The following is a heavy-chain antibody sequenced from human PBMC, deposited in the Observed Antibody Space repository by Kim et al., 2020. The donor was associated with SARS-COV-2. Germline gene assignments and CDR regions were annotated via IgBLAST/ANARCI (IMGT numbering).Heavy chain of an antibody. D-gene: IGHD3-22*01. Sequence: KLQRRVTITADASTSTAYMELSSLRSEDTAVYYCARTEVSLDYYYYGMDVWGQGTTVTVSS. V-gene: IGHV1-69*01. J-gene: IGHJ6*02. CDR3: ARTEVSLDYYYYGMDV.